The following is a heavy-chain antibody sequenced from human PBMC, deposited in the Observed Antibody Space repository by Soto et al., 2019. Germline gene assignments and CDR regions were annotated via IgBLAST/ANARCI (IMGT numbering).Heavy chain of an antibody. CDR2: LTPDGTEQ. CDR1: GLTFIPYA. Sequence: QVQLMDLGEAVSRLGSPWSLSWPASGLTFIPYALTWFRQVPAKGRGGVAVLTPDGTEQYYADPVKGRFTISRDNSKNTLYLQMNSLGLEDMSIYHCAKRGILGAQGMAYFDLWGRGTLVTVSS. J-gene: IGHJ2*01. V-gene: IGHV3-30*18. CDR3: AKRGILGAQGMAYFDL. D-gene: IGHD1-26*01.